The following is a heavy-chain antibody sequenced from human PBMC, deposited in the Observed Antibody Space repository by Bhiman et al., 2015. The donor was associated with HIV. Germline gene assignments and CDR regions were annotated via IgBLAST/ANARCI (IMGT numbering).Heavy chain of an antibody. CDR1: GLTFSSHE. CDR3: AKETQYIVGWDAFDL. D-gene: IGHD5-12*01. Sequence: EVQVLESGGGLVQPGGSLRLSCAASGLTFSSHEFSWVRQPPGKGLEWVSAISAGTDGPYYADSVKGRFTISRDNSKNTVYLQMNSLRAEDTAVYYCAKETQYIVGWDAFDLWGQGTMVTVSS. CDR2: ISAGTDGP. V-gene: IGHV3-23*01. J-gene: IGHJ3*01.